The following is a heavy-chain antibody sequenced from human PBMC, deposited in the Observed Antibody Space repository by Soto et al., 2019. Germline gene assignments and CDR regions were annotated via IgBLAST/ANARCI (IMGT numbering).Heavy chain of an antibody. CDR3: ARDSGRYTIFGVLTLDAFDI. J-gene: IGHJ3*02. CDR1: GYTFTGYY. V-gene: IGHV1-2*04. CDR2: INPNSGGT. Sequence: ASVKVSCKASGYTFTGYYMHWVRQAPGQGLEWMGWINPNSGGTNYAQKFQGWVTMTRDTSISTAYMELSRLRSDDTAVYYCARDSGRYTIFGVLTLDAFDIRGQGTIVTVSS. D-gene: IGHD3-3*01.